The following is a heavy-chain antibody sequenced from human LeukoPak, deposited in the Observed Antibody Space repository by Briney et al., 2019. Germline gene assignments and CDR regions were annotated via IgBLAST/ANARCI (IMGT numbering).Heavy chain of an antibody. CDR2: INHSGST. Sequence: SETLSLTCAVYGGSFSGYYWSWIRQPPGKGLEWIGEINHSGSTNYNPSLKSRVTISVDTSKNQFSLKLSSVTAADTAVYYCARASVLWFGEFYYYYYGMDVWGQGTRSPSP. V-gene: IGHV4-34*01. D-gene: IGHD3-10*01. CDR3: ARASVLWFGEFYYYYYGMDV. CDR1: GGSFSGYY. J-gene: IGHJ6*02.